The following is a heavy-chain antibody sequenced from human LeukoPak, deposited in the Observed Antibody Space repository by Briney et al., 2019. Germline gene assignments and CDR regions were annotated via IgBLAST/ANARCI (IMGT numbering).Heavy chain of an antibody. CDR3: AKDTKFYGGNWFDP. D-gene: IGHD4/OR15-4a*01. CDR1: GFTFGSYA. CDR2: ISGSGGST. J-gene: IGHJ5*02. Sequence: GGSLRLSCAASGFTFGSYAMSWVRQAPGKGLEWVSAISGSGGSTYYADSVKGRFTISRDNSKNTLYLQMNSLRAEDTAVYYCAKDTKFYGGNWFDPWGQGTLVTVSS. V-gene: IGHV3-23*01.